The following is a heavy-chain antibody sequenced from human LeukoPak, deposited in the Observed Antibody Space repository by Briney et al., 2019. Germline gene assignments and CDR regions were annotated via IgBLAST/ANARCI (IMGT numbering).Heavy chain of an antibody. J-gene: IGHJ2*01. D-gene: IGHD5-18*01. CDR2: ISWNSGRV. V-gene: IGHV3-9*03. Sequence: GGSLRLSCAAYGFTFDDYAMHWVRQAPGKGLEWVSGISWNSGRVSYADSVKGRFTNSRDNAKNSLYLQMNSLRAEDMALYFCAKGSSYSFWYWYFDLGGRDNLDTVSS. CDR1: GFTFDDYA. CDR3: AKGSSYSFWYWYFDL.